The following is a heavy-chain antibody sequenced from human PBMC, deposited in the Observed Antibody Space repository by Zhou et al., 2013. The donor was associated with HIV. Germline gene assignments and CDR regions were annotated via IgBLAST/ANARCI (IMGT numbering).Heavy chain of an antibody. V-gene: IGHV4-4*09. J-gene: IGHJ4*02. CDR1: GGSINNYY. CDR2: IYTSGST. Sequence: QVQLQESGPGLVKPSETLSLTCTVSGGSINNYYWNWIRQPPGKGLEWIGYIYTSGSTNYSPSLKSRVTMSVDTSKNQFSLTLSSVTAADTAVYYCAKEGSGRALDYWGQGTLVT. CDR3: AKEGSGRALDY. D-gene: IGHD2-15*01.